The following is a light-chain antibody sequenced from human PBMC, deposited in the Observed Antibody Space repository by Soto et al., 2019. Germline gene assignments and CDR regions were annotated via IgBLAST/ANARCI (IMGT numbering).Light chain of an antibody. CDR1: SSDVGGYNY. CDR3: SSYTSSSTPLV. Sequence: QSVLTQPASVSGSPGQSITISCTGTSSDVGGYNYVSWYQQHPGKAPKLMIYDVTNRPSGVSNRFSGSKSGNTASLTISGLQAEDEADYYCSSYTSSSTPLVFGGGTKLT. CDR2: DVT. J-gene: IGLJ3*02. V-gene: IGLV2-14*01.